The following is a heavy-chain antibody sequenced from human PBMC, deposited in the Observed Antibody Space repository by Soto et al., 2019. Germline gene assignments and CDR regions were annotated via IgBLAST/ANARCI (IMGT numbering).Heavy chain of an antibody. CDR2: IIPMFGTA. CDR1: GGTFSTYA. J-gene: IGHJ4*02. Sequence: QVQLVQSGAEVKKPESSVKVSCKAPGGTFSTYAISWVRQAPGQGLEWMGGIIPMFGTANYAQRFQDRVTLTAYESTNTVYRELSSLRSEDTAVLFCASGIQLWLRRINNGYSGWGQGTLVTVSS. V-gene: IGHV1-69*12. CDR3: ASGIQLWLRRINNGYSG. D-gene: IGHD5-18*01.